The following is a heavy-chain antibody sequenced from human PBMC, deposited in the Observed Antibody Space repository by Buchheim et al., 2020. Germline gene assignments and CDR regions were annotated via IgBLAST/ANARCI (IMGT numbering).Heavy chain of an antibody. J-gene: IGHJ4*02. CDR2: IKPDGSDK. Sequence: EVQLVESGGGLVQPGGSLRLSCAASGFTFSDYWMSWVRQAPGTGLEWVANIKPDGSDKYYVDSVKGRFTISRDSAKNSMYLQMNSLRVEDTAVYYCARDNSGVYWGRGTL. D-gene: IGHD1-26*01. V-gene: IGHV3-7*01. CDR3: ARDNSGVY. CDR1: GFTFSDYW.